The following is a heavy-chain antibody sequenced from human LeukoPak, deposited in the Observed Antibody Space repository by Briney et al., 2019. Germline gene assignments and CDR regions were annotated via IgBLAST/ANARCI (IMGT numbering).Heavy chain of an antibody. CDR1: GFTFSSYG. D-gene: IGHD6-19*01. J-gene: IGHJ4*02. V-gene: IGHV3-30*03. Sequence: GGSLRLSCAASGFTFSSYGMHWVRQAPGKGLEWVAVISYDGSNKYYADSMKGRFTISRDNSKNTLYLQMNSLRAEDTAVYYCARGDKSSGWYFFDYWGQGTLVTVSS. CDR2: ISYDGSNK. CDR3: ARGDKSSGWYFFDY.